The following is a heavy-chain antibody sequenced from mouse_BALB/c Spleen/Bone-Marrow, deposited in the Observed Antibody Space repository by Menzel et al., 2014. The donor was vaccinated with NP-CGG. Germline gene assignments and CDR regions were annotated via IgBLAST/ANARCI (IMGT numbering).Heavy chain of an antibody. CDR3: ARNGYYGYSDY. CDR1: GFDFSRYW. Sequence: EVQGVESGGGLVQPGGSLKLSCAASGFDFSRYWMSWVRQAPGKGLEWIGEINPDSSTINYTPSLKDKFIISRDNAKNTLYLQMSKVRSGDTALYYCARNGYYGYSDYWGQGTTLTVSS. CDR2: INPDSSTI. D-gene: IGHD2-1*01. J-gene: IGHJ2*01. V-gene: IGHV4-1*02.